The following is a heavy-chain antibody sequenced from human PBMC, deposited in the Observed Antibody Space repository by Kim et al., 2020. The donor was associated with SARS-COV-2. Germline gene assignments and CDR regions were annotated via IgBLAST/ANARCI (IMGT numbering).Heavy chain of an antibody. D-gene: IGHD2-2*02. CDR1: GFTSRDAT. CDR3: STVCLYFYGHNNTKYYFDQ. Sequence: GGSLRLSCTSSGFTSRDATVSWFRQAPGKGLAWVGMVRSKTYGGQTEYAAALECRINISRDESTGTVYLQSNSLTTEYTAAFYCSTVCLYFYGHNNTKYYFDQWRQRTLVTVSS. CDR2: VRSKTYGGQT. J-gene: IGHJ4*02. V-gene: IGHV3-49*03.